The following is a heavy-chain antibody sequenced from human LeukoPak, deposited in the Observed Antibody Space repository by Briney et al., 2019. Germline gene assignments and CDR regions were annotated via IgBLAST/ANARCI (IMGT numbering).Heavy chain of an antibody. Sequence: SETLSLTCTVSGGSISNYYWSWIRQPPGKGLEWTGYIYYSGSTNYNPSLKSRVTISVDTSKNQFSLKLSSVTAADTAIYYCARAVSGRFDYWGQGTLVTVSS. D-gene: IGHD6-19*01. V-gene: IGHV4-59*08. CDR1: GGSISNYY. J-gene: IGHJ4*02. CDR2: IYYSGST. CDR3: ARAVSGRFDY.